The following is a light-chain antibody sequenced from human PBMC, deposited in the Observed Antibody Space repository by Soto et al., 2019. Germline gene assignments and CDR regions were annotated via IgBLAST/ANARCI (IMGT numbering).Light chain of an antibody. CDR3: QLWDSSSDHRV. CDR1: NIGTKS. CDR2: YDR. V-gene: IGLV3-21*04. J-gene: IGLJ3*02. Sequence: SYELTQPPSVSVAPGETARITCGGNNIGTKSVHWFQQKPGQAPVLVIYYDRDRPSGIPERFSGSNSGNTAALTISRVEAGDEADYYCQLWDSSSDHRVFGGGTKVTVL.